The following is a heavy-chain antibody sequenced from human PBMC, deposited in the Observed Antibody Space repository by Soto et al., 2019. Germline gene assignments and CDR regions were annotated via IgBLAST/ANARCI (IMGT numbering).Heavy chain of an antibody. Sequence: EVQLVESGGGFAQPGGSLRLPCVAAGFTFNNYWMHWVREVPGKGLMWVSRIGGDGSSPAYADPVEGRFTILRDNAKTTLYLQMNSLCFEVTAVYYCACEIIAVLGSLPWFDPWGQGVQDTVSS. CDR1: GFTFNNYW. CDR2: IGGDGSSP. CDR3: ACEIIAVLGSLPWFDP. V-gene: IGHV3-74*03. D-gene: IGHD6-19*01. J-gene: IGHJ5*02.